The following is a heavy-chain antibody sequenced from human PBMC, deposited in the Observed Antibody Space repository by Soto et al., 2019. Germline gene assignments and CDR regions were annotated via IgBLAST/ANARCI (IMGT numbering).Heavy chain of an antibody. D-gene: IGHD1-7*01. Sequence: SETLSLTCTVSGGSISRYYWSWIRQPPGKGLEWIGYGFYSGSTNYNPSLKSRVTISVDTSKNQFSLKLSSVTAADTAVYYCASVGGTTDYFVDVWSKGTTVTVS. J-gene: IGHJ6*03. CDR3: ASVGGTTDYFVDV. V-gene: IGHV4-59*08. CDR2: GFYSGST. CDR1: GGSISRYY.